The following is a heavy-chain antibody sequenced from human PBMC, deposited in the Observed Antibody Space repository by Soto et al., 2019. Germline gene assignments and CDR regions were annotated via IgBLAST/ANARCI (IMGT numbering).Heavy chain of an antibody. CDR3: ATWDYGGQGGYYYGMDV. CDR2: ISSSGSTI. CDR1: GFTFSSYE. V-gene: IGHV3-48*03. J-gene: IGHJ6*02. Sequence: GGSLRLSCAASGFTFSSYEMNWVRQAPGEGLEWVSYISSSGSTIYYADSVKGRFTISRDNAKNSLYLQMNSLRAEDTAVYYCATWDYGGQGGYYYGMDVWGQGTTVTVSS. D-gene: IGHD4-17*01.